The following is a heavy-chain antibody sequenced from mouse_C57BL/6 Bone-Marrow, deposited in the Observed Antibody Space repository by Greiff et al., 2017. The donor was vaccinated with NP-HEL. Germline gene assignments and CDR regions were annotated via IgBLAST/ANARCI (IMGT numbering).Heavy chain of an antibody. CDR1: GYSITSGYY. Sequence: ESGPGLVKPSQSLSLTCSVTGYSITSGYYWNWIRQFPGNKLEWMGYISYDGSNNYNPSLKNRISITRDTSKNQFFLKLNSVTTEETATYYCARAPIYYYGSSYAMDYWGQGTSVTVSS. J-gene: IGHJ4*01. CDR3: ARAPIYYYGSSYAMDY. D-gene: IGHD1-1*01. V-gene: IGHV3-6*01. CDR2: ISYDGSN.